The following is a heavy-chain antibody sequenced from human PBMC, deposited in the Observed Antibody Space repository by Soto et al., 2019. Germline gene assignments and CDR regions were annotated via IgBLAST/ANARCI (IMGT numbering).Heavy chain of an antibody. J-gene: IGHJ3*02. D-gene: IGHD6-19*01. CDR1: GFTVSSNY. V-gene: IGHV3-66*01. Sequence: PGGSLGLSCAASGFTVSSNYMSWVRQAPGKGLEWVSVIYSGGSTYYADSVKGRFTISRDNSKNTLYLQMNSLRAEDTAVYYCARAEKQWLGIDAFDIWGQGTMVTVSS. CDR2: IYSGGST. CDR3: ARAEKQWLGIDAFDI.